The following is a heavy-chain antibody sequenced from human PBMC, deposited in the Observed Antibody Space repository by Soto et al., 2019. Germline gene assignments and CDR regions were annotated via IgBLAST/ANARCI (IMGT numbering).Heavy chain of an antibody. CDR2: ISYDGSDK. CDR1: GFTFSNYA. J-gene: IGHJ6*02. D-gene: IGHD5-18*01. CDR3: ARDTGPNGYNYYYFGMDV. Sequence: PGGSLRLSCAASGFTFSNYAMHWVRQAPGKGLEWVAVISYDGSDKYNANSVKGRFTISRDNSKNTLCLQMNSLRAEDTAVYCCARDTGPNGYNYYYFGMDVWGQGTTVTVSS. V-gene: IGHV3-30-3*01.